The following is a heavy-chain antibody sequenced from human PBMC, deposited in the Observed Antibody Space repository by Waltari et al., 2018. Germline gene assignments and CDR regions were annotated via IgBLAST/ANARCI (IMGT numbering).Heavy chain of an antibody. D-gene: IGHD6-13*01. Sequence: QVQLQESGPGLVKPSQTLSLTCTVSGGSISSGDSYWSWIRQPPGKGLEGIGYIDDSGSTYYNPSLKSRVTISVDTSKNQFSLKLSSVTAADTAVYYCARERIAAAGLDYWGQGTLVTVSS. V-gene: IGHV4-30-4*08. CDR2: IDDSGST. CDR1: GGSISSGDSY. CDR3: ARERIAAAGLDY. J-gene: IGHJ4*02.